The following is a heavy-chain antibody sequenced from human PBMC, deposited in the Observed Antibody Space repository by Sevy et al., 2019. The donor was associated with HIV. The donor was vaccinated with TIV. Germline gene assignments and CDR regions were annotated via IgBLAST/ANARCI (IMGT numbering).Heavy chain of an antibody. V-gene: IGHV4-59*08. D-gene: IGHD1-26*01. CDR2: IDYNGHI. J-gene: IGHJ4*02. CDR1: GGSITSLY. CDR3: AGENAWGRGYS. Sequence: SETLSLTSTVSGGSITSLYWTWIRQPPGKGLEWIANIDYNGHINYNPFPKSRVTLSLDTSKNQFSLRLSSVTAADTAMYYCAGENAWGRGYSWGQGTLVTVSS.